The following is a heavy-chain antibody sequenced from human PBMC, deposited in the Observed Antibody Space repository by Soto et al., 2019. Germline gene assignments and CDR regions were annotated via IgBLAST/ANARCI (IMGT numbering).Heavy chain of an antibody. CDR3: TTDSYYYFDSSGFGPTFDY. CDR2: IKSKTDGGTT. V-gene: IGHV3-15*07. Sequence: GGSLRLSCAASGFTFNNAWMNWVRQAPGKGLEWVGRIKSKTDGGTTDYAAPVKGRFTISRDDSKNTLYLQMNNLKTEDTAVYYCTTDSYYYFDSSGFGPTFDYWGQGTLVTVSS. J-gene: IGHJ4*02. D-gene: IGHD3-22*01. CDR1: GFTFNNAW.